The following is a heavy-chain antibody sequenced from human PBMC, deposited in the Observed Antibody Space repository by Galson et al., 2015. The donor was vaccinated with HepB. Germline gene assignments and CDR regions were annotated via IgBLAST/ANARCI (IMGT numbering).Heavy chain of an antibody. J-gene: IGHJ5*02. Sequence: QSGAEVKKPGESLKISCKGSGYSFTSYWIGWVRQMPGKGLEWMGIIYPGDSDTRYSPSFQGQVTISADKSISTAYLQWSSLKASDTAMYYCARRGVMRYYGSGKSWFDPWGQGTLVTVSS. D-gene: IGHD3-10*01. CDR1: GYSFTSYW. CDR3: ARRGVMRYYGSGKSWFDP. V-gene: IGHV5-51*01. CDR2: IYPGDSDT.